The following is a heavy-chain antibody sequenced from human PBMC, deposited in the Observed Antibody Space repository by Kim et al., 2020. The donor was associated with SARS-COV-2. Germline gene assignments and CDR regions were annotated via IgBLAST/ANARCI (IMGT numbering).Heavy chain of an antibody. J-gene: IGHJ6*02. Sequence: SVKGRFTISRHNTKNTRYLQMESLRAEDTAVYYCARDSPYYGMDVWGQGTTVTVSS. CDR3: ARDSPYYGMDV. V-gene: IGHV3-53*04.